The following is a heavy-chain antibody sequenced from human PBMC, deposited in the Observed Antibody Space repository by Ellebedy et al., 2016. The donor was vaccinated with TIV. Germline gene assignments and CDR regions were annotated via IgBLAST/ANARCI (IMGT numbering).Heavy chain of an antibody. Sequence: GESLKISCAASGFIFSSYAMSWVRQAPGKGLEWVSAISGSGGSTYYADSVKGRFTISRENAKNALFLQMDGLGVNDSAVYYCVGFGVFNLWGQGAPVTVSS. D-gene: IGHD3-3*01. V-gene: IGHV3-23*01. CDR3: VGFGVFNL. J-gene: IGHJ5*02. CDR2: ISGSGGST. CDR1: GFIFSSYA.